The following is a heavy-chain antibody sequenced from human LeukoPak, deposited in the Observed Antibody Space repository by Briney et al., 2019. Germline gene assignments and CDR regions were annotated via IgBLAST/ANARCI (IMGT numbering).Heavy chain of an antibody. Sequence: GRSLRLSCAASGFTFDDYAMHWVRQAPGKGLEWVSSISSSSSYIYYADSVKGRFTISRDNAKNSLYLQMNSLRAEDTAVYYCARDLTPDTAMVLYYYGMDVWGQGTTVTVSS. V-gene: IGHV3-21*01. CDR1: GFTFDDYA. D-gene: IGHD5-18*01. CDR2: ISSSSSYI. CDR3: ARDLTPDTAMVLYYYGMDV. J-gene: IGHJ6*02.